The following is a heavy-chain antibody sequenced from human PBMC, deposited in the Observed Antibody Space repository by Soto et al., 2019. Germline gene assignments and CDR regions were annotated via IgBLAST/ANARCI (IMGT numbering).Heavy chain of an antibody. D-gene: IGHD3-16*01. CDR3: ARLADLWESFAY. CDR2: IYYSGST. CDR1: GDSISNSNYS. V-gene: IGHV4-39*01. Sequence: PSETLSLTSTFSGDSISNSNYSWGWIRHPPGKGLEWIGSIYYSGSTYYQPSLKSRVTISVGTSKNQFSRKLSSVTAADTTVYYCARLADLWESFAYSGQGTQVTVSS. J-gene: IGHJ4*02.